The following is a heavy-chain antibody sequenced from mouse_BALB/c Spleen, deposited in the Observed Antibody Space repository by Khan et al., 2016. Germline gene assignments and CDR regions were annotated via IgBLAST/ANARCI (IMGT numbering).Heavy chain of an antibody. D-gene: IGHD2-10*02. Sequence: EVELVESGGGLVQPGGSLRLSCATSGFTFSDFYMEWVRQPPGKRLERIAASRNKANAYTTEYSASVKGRFIVSKHTSQCSLCLQMHAQRAEDSAIYYCARDGYGSWFAYCGQETLVTVSA. V-gene: IGHV7-1*02. CDR2: SRNKANAYTT. CDR1: GFTFSDFY. CDR3: ARDGYGSWFAY. J-gene: IGHJ3*01.